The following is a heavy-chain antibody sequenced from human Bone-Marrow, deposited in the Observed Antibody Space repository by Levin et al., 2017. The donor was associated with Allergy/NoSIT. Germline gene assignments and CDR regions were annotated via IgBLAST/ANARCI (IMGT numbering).Heavy chain of an antibody. D-gene: IGHD4-23*01. CDR1: GYTFTSYD. CDR2: MSPNSGNT. J-gene: IGHJ5*02. V-gene: IGHV1-8*01. Sequence: VASVKVSCKASGYTFTSYDINWVRQATGQGLEWLGWMSPNSGNTGYAQKFQGRVTLTRDTSMSTAYMELSSLTSEDTAVYYCARDYGGNSGWFDPWGQGTLVTVSS. CDR3: ARDYGGNSGWFDP.